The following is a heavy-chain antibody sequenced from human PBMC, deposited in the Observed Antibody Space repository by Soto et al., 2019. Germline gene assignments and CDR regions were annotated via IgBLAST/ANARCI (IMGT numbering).Heavy chain of an antibody. CDR1: GFTLSNYG. CDR2: IWYDGTST. CDR3: ARKVGSSGSSRWFDM. Sequence: QVQLVESGGGVVQPGRSLTLSCVASGFTLSNYGMHWVRQAPGKGLEWVAVIWYDGTSTYSADSGKGRFSISRDNSKNTLSLQMSSLRAEDTAVYYCARKVGSSGSSRWFDMWGQGTLVTVSS. V-gene: IGHV3-33*01. D-gene: IGHD3-10*01. J-gene: IGHJ5*02.